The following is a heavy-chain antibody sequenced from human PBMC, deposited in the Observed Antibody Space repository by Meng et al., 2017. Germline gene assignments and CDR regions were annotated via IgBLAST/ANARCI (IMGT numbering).Heavy chain of an antibody. CDR3: ARGTDYGDYYFDY. D-gene: IGHD4-17*01. Sequence: QVPLKDSGPELVKPLGPLSLTCAVPGGSTSSSNWWSWVRQPPGKGLEWIGEIYHSGSTNYNPSLKSRVTISVDKSKNQFSLKLSSVTAADTAVYYCARGTDYGDYYFDYWGQGTLVTVSS. CDR2: IYHSGST. V-gene: IGHV4-4*03. J-gene: IGHJ4*02. CDR1: GGSTSSSNW.